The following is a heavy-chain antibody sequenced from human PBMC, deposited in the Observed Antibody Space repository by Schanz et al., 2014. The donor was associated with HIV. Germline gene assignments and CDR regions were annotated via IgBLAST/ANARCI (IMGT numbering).Heavy chain of an antibody. D-gene: IGHD3-10*01. Sequence: QVQLHQSGAGLLKPSETLSLTCAVYGGSFSGYFWSWVRQSPGKGLEWIGEISHSGTTNYNPSLGSRVSMSVDTSKNKFSVNLKSMTAADTAVYYCARGGILLLRGVSNWFDPWGQGTLVIVSS. J-gene: IGHJ5*02. V-gene: IGHV4-34*01. CDR3: ARGGILLLRGVSNWFDP. CDR2: ISHSGTT. CDR1: GGSFSGYF.